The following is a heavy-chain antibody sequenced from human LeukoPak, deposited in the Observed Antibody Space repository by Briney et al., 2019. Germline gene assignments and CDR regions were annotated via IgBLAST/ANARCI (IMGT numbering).Heavy chain of an antibody. J-gene: IGHJ4*02. CDR1: GGSISSSNW. Sequence: SETLSLTCAVSGGSISSSNWWSWVRQPPGKGLEWIGEIYHSGSTNYNPSLKSRVTISVDRSKNQFSLKLNSVTAADTALYYCARGRDGSGSFDYWGQGTPVTVSS. V-gene: IGHV4-4*02. CDR3: ARGRDGSGSFDY. D-gene: IGHD3-10*01. CDR2: IYHSGST.